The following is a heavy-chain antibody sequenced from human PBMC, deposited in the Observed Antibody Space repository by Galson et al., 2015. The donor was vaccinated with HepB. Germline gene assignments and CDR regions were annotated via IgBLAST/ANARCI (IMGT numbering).Heavy chain of an antibody. CDR2: ISYDGSNK. Sequence: SLRLSCAASGFTFTRYAIHWVRQAPGKGLEWVAFISYDGSNKFYGEFVKGRFTISRANSKNTVYVQMNRLKPEETAVYYCAGDMGKVTPNYFDYWGQGTLVTVSS. D-gene: IGHD2-21*02. V-gene: IGHV3-30-3*01. J-gene: IGHJ4*02. CDR3: AGDMGKVTPNYFDY. CDR1: GFTFTRYA.